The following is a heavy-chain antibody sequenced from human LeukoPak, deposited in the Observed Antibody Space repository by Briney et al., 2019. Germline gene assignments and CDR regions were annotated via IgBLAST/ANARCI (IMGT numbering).Heavy chain of an antibody. CDR1: GFTFSSYG. D-gene: IGHD2-2*01. CDR2: ISYDGSNK. J-gene: IGHJ6*02. Sequence: PGGSLRLSCAASGFTFSSYGMHWVRQAPGKGLEWVAVISYDGSNKYYADSVKGRFTISRDNSKNTLYLQMNSLRAEDTAVYYCAKDRRDVVVPPPDYYYYGMDVWGQGTTVTVSS. V-gene: IGHV3-30*18. CDR3: AKDRRDVVVPPPDYYYYGMDV.